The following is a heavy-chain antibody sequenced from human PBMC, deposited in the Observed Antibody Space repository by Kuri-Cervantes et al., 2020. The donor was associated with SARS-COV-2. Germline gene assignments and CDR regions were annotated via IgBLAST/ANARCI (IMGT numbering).Heavy chain of an antibody. V-gene: IGHV4-4*02. CDR1: GGSISSSNW. CDR3: ARSGEDYPFDY. J-gene: IGHJ4*02. D-gene: IGHD3-10*01. CDR2: IYHSGST. Sequence: GSLRLSCAVSGGSISSSNWWSWVRQPPGKGLEWIGEIYHSGSTNYNPSLKSRVTISVDKSKNQFSLKLSSVTAADTAVYYCARSGEDYPFDYWGQGTLGTVSS.